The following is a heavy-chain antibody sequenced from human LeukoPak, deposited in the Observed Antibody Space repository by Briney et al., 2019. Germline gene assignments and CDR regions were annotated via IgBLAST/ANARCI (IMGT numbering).Heavy chain of an antibody. CDR3: ASRLYSGYDIHSDY. CDR2: ISGSGGST. V-gene: IGHV3-23*01. Sequence: GGTLRLSCAASGFTFSSYGMSWVRQAPGKGLEWVSAISGSGGSTYYADSVKGRFTISRDNAKNSLYLQMNSLRAEDTAVYYCASRLYSGYDIHSDYWGQGTLVTVSS. J-gene: IGHJ4*02. D-gene: IGHD5-12*01. CDR1: GFTFSSYG.